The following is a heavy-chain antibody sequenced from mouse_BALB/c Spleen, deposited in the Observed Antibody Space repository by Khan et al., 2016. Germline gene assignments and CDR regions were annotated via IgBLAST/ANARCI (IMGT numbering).Heavy chain of an antibody. J-gene: IGHJ3*01. Sequence: FRLQQSGAELVKPGASVKLSCTASGFNIKDTYMHWVKQRPEQGLEWIGRIDPANGNTKYDPKFQGKATITADTSSNTAYLQLSSLTSEDTAVYYCARSPYDYDVGFAYWGQGTLVTVSA. CDR1: GFNIKDTY. V-gene: IGHV14-3*02. CDR3: ARSPYDYDVGFAY. D-gene: IGHD2-4*01. CDR2: IDPANGNT.